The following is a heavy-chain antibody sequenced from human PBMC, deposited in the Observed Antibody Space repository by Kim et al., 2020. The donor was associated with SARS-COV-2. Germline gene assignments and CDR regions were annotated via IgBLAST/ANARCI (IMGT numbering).Heavy chain of an antibody. Sequence: GGSLRLSCAASGFTFSDYYMSWIRQAPGKGLEWVSYISSSSSYTNYADSVKGRFTISRDNAKNSLYLQMNSLRAEDTAVYYCARVGSSWYSGYYYGMDVWGQGTTVTVSS. CDR1: GFTFSDYY. V-gene: IGHV3-11*05. CDR3: ARVGSSWYSGYYYGMDV. J-gene: IGHJ6*02. CDR2: ISSSSSYT. D-gene: IGHD6-13*01.